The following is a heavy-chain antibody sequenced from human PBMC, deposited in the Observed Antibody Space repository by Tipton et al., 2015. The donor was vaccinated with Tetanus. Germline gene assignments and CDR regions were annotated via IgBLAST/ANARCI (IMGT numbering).Heavy chain of an antibody. J-gene: IGHJ4*02. CDR1: GGSISSGGYY. D-gene: IGHD6-6*01. V-gene: IGHV4-31*03. CDR2: IYYSGST. Sequence: TLSLTCTVSGGSISSGGYYWSWIRQHPGKGLEWIGYIYYSGSTYYNPSLKSRVTISVDTSKNQFSLKLSSVTAADTAVYYCARVARPPKYYFDYWGQGTLVTVSS. CDR3: ARVARPPKYYFDY.